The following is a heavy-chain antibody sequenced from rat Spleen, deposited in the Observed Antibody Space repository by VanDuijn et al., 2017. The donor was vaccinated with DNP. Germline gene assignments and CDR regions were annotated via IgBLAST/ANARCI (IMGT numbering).Heavy chain of an antibody. J-gene: IGHJ3*01. D-gene: IGHD1-4*01. CDR3: ATLLPGGYGY. CDR2: IIYDGSRT. Sequence: EVRLVESGGGLVQPGGSLRLSCVGSGLTFGLYNIAWVRQAPKKGLEWVATIIYDGSRTYYRDSVKDRFSISRDNAKSTLFLQMDSLRSEDTATYYCATLLPGGYGYWGQGTLVTVSS. CDR1: GLTFGLYN. V-gene: IGHV5S10*01.